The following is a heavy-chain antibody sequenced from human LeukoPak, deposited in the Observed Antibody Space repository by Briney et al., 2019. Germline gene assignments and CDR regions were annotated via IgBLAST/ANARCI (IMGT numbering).Heavy chain of an antibody. J-gene: IGHJ4*02. V-gene: IGHV1-2*02. Sequence: ASVKVSCKASGYTFTGYYMHWVRQAPGQGLEWMGWINPNSGGTNYAQKFQGRVTTTRDTSISTAYMELSRLRSDDTAVYYCARQQRDALFGVVMGFGFDYWGQGILVTVSS. CDR2: INPNSGGT. D-gene: IGHD3-3*01. CDR1: GYTFTGYY. CDR3: ARQQRDALFGVVMGFGFDY.